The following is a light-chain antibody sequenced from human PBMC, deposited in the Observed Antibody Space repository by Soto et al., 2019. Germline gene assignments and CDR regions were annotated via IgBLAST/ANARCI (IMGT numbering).Light chain of an antibody. Sequence: DIQMTQSPSSLSASVGDRVTITCQASQDISKYLNWYQQKPGKAPKLLIYDASTSQPGVPSRFSGSGSGTDFTFTISSLQPEDIGTYYCQQFDNLLTFGGGTKVEF. CDR1: QDISKY. J-gene: IGKJ4*01. CDR3: QQFDNLLT. V-gene: IGKV1-33*01. CDR2: DAS.